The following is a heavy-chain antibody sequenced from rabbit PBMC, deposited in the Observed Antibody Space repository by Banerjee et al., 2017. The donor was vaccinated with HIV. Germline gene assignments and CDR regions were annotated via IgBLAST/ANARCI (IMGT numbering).Heavy chain of an antibody. V-gene: IGHV1S40*01. CDR2: IDTGDGST. CDR1: GFSFSGRYY. D-gene: IGHD4-1*01. J-gene: IGHJ4*01. Sequence: QSLEESGGDLVKPGASLTLTCTASGFSFSGRYYMCWVRQAPGKGLEWIGCIDTGDGSTYYASWAKGRITTSKASSTTVTLQMTSLTAADTATYFCARLGWIGVEFNLWGPGTLVTVS. CDR3: ARLGWIGVEFNL.